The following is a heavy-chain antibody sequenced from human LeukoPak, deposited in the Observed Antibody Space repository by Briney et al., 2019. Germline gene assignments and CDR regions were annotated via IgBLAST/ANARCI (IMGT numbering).Heavy chain of an antibody. V-gene: IGHV3-30*18. CDR2: ISYGGTNK. Sequence: PGRSLRLSCAASGFTFSGYVMHWVRQAPGKGLAWVAVISYGGTNKYYADSVRGRFTISRDNSKSTLYLQMNSLRAKDTAVYYCAKDWYDYTSRGSTVDFWGQGTLVTVSS. CDR1: GFTFSGYV. CDR3: AKDWYDYTSRGSTVDF. D-gene: IGHD6-13*01. J-gene: IGHJ4*02.